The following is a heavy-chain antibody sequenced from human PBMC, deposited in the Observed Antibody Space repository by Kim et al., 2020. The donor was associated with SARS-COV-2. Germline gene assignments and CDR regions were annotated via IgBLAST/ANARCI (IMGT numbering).Heavy chain of an antibody. J-gene: IGHJ3*02. CDR2: ISYDGSNK. CDR3: ARATEMATTYDAFDI. Sequence: GGSLRLSCAASGFTFSSYAMHWVRQAPGKGLEWVAVISYDGSNKYYADSVKGRFTISRDNSKNTLYLQMNSLRAEDTAVYYCARATEMATTYDAFDIWGQGTMVTVSS. CDR1: GFTFSSYA. V-gene: IGHV3-30-3*01. D-gene: IGHD5-12*01.